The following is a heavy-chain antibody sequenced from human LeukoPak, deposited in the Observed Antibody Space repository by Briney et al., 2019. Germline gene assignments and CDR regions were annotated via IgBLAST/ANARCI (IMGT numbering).Heavy chain of an antibody. D-gene: IGHD3-22*01. Sequence: GGSLRLSCAASGFTFSSYGMHWVRQAPGKGLEWVAVISYDGSNKYYADSVKGRFTISRDNSKNTLYLQMNSLRAEDTAVYYCAKVRLASDFDYWGQGTLVTASS. V-gene: IGHV3-30*18. CDR3: AKVRLASDFDY. J-gene: IGHJ4*02. CDR1: GFTFSSYG. CDR2: ISYDGSNK.